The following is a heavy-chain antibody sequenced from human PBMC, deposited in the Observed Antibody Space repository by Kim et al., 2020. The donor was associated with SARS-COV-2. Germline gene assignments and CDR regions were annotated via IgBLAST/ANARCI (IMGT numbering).Heavy chain of an antibody. CDR3: ASGVSGCSSTSCYLYFD. CDR2: ISYDGSNK. J-gene: IGHJ4*01. D-gene: IGHD2-2*01. CDR1: GFTFSSYG. Sequence: GGSLRLSCAASGFTFSSYGMHWVRQAPGKGLEWVAVISYDGSNKYYADSVKGRFTISRDNSKNTLYLQMNSLRAEDTAVYYCASGVSGCSSTSCYLYFD. V-gene: IGHV3-33*05.